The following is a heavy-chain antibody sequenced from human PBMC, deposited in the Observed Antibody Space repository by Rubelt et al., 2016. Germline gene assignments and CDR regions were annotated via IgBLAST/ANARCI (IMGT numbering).Heavy chain of an antibody. CDR2: ISSSSSTK. J-gene: IGHJ4*02. V-gene: IGHV3-48*01. CDR1: GFTFSNYG. CDR3: ARGGAARPDF. Sequence: EVQLVESGGGLVQPGGSLRLSCAASGFTFSNYGMNWVRQAPGKGLEWVSYISSSSSTKYYADSVKGRFSISRDNAKNSLYMKLNSLTAEDTAVYYCARGGAARPDFWGQGTLVTVSS.